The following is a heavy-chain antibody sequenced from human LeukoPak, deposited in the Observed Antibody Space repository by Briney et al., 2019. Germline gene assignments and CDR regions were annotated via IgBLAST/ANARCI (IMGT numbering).Heavy chain of an antibody. J-gene: IGHJ4*02. CDR1: GGSFSGYY. Sequence: SETLSLTCAVYGGSFSGYYWSWIRQPPGKGLEWIGEINHSGSTNYNPSPKSRVTISVDTSKNQFSLKLSSVTAADTAVYYCARKHRGYSYIDYWGQGTLVTVSS. V-gene: IGHV4-34*01. CDR2: INHSGST. CDR3: ARKHRGYSYIDY. D-gene: IGHD5-18*01.